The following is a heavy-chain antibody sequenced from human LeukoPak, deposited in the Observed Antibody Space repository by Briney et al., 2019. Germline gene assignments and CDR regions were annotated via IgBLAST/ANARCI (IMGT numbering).Heavy chain of an antibody. CDR3: ARDDGITVFGVVTGAWFDP. D-gene: IGHD3-3*01. CDR2: INPSSGST. J-gene: IGHJ5*02. CDR1: GYTFTSYY. V-gene: IGHV1-46*01. Sequence: ASVKVSCKASGYTFTSYYMHWVRQAPGQGLEWMGIINPSSGSTSYAQKFQGRVTMTRDTSTSTVYMELSSLRSEDTAVYYCARDDGITVFGVVTGAWFDPWGQGTLVTVSS.